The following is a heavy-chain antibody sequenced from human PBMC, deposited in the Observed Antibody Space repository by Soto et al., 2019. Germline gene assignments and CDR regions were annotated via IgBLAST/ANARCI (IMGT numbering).Heavy chain of an antibody. CDR2: ISSSSSYI. CDR1: GFTFSSYS. V-gene: IGHV3-21*06. J-gene: IGHJ4*02. D-gene: IGHD3-10*01. Sequence: GGSLRLSCAASGFTFSSYSMNWVRQAPGKGLEWVSSISSSSSYIYYADLVKGRFTISRDNAKNSLYLQMNNLRVDDTAIYYCATRPPDERYYGVFDYWGQGSLVTVSS. CDR3: ATRPPDERYYGVFDY.